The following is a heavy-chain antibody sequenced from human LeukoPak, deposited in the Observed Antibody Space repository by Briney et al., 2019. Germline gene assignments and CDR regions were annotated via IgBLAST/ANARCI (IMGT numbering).Heavy chain of an antibody. CDR1: GGSVSSGDYY. CDR3: ARGADY. V-gene: IGHV4-30-4*01. J-gene: IGHJ4*02. CDR2: IYYSGIT. Sequence: SETLSLTCTVSGGSVSSGDYYWSWIRQPPGKGLEWIGYIYYSGITYYNPSLRSRVSISVDTSKNQLSLKLSSVTAADTAVYFCARGADYWGQGTLVTVSS.